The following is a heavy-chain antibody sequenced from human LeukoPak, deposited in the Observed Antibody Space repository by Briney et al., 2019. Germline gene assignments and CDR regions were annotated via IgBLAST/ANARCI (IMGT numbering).Heavy chain of an antibody. V-gene: IGHV3-30*14. CDR2: ISYDGSNV. CDR3: AREISHFGSGTYSPFGVGFDL. CDR1: GFIFSNHA. J-gene: IGHJ3*01. Sequence: GSLRLSCAASGFIFSNHALHWVRQAPGKGLEWVAIISYDGSNVHHLESVKGRLTISRDNSKNTLYLQMHGLRTEDTAVYYCAREISHFGSGTYSPFGVGFDLWGQGTMVTVSS. D-gene: IGHD3-10*01.